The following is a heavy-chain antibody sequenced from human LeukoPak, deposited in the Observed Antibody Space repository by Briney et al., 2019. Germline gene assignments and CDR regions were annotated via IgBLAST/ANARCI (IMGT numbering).Heavy chain of an antibody. D-gene: IGHD4-23*01. CDR1: GGSISSYY. CDR2: IYYSGST. CDR3: ARGPYGGNSLNYFDY. V-gene: IGHV4-59*12. J-gene: IGHJ4*02. Sequence: SETLSLTCTVSGGSISSYYWSWIRQPPGKGLEWIGYIYYSGSTYYNPSLKSRVTISVDRSKNQFSLKLSSVTAADTAVYYCARGPYGGNSLNYFDYWGQGTLVTVSS.